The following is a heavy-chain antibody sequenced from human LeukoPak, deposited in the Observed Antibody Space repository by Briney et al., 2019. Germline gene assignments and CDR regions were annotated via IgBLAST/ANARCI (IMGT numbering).Heavy chain of an antibody. Sequence: ASVKVSCKASGYTFTSYYMHWVRQAPGQGLEWMGIINPSGGSTSYAQKFQGRVTMTRDTSTSTVYMELSSLRSEDTAVYYCARAETISSSWPYYFDYWGQGTLVTVSS. D-gene: IGHD6-13*01. V-gene: IGHV1-46*01. CDR1: GYTFTSYY. J-gene: IGHJ4*02. CDR3: ARAETISSSWPYYFDY. CDR2: INPSGGST.